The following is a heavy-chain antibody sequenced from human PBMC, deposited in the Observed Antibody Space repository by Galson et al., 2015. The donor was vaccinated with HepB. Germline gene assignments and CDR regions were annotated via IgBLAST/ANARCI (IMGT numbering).Heavy chain of an antibody. CDR1: GYTFTGYY. Sequence: SVKVSCKASGYTFTGYYMHWVRQAPGQGLEWMGWINPNSGGTNYAQKFQGWVTMTRDTSISTAYMELSRLRSDDTAVYYCASANSSGYHTLGYWGQGTLVTVSS. CDR3: ASANSSGYHTLGY. J-gene: IGHJ4*02. V-gene: IGHV1-2*04. CDR2: INPNSGGT. D-gene: IGHD3-22*01.